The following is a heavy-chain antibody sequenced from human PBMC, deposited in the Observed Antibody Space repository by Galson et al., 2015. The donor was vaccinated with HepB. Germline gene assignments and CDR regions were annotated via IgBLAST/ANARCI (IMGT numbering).Heavy chain of an antibody. Sequence: SLRLSCATSGFTFTKYGMHWVRQAPGKGLEWVALIWSDESDKNYADSVKGRFTISRDNSKNTVSLQMDSLRAEDTVVYYCARDRTYCGSPSCSRMGPNYWGQGTLVTVSS. CDR1: GFTFTKYG. CDR3: ARDRTYCGSPSCSRMGPNY. CDR2: IWSDESDK. V-gene: IGHV3-33*01. D-gene: IGHD2-2*01. J-gene: IGHJ4*02.